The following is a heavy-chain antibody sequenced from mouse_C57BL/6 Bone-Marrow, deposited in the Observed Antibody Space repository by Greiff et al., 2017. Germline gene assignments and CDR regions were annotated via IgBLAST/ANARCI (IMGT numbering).Heavy chain of an antibody. V-gene: IGHV1-55*01. D-gene: IGHD1-1*01. J-gene: IGHJ1*03. Sequence: VQRVESGAELVKPGASVKMSCKASGYTFTSYWITWVKQRPGQGLEWIGDIYPGSGSTNYNEKFKSKATLTVDTSSSTAYMQLSSLTSEDSAVYYCAREGYGSSYWYFDVWGTGTTVTVSS. CDR2: IYPGSGST. CDR3: AREGYGSSYWYFDV. CDR1: GYTFTSYW.